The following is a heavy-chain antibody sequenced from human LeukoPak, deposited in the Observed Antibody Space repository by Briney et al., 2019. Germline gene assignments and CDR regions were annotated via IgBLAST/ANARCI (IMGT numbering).Heavy chain of an antibody. J-gene: IGHJ4*02. Sequence: GASVKVSCKASGYIFTSYGINWVRQAPGRGLEWMGWISASNGNTNYAQKLQGRVTMTTDTSTNTAYMELRSLRSDDTAVYYCARDRSNSAPYYFDYWGQGTLVTVSS. CDR3: ARDRSNSAPYYFDY. CDR2: ISASNGNT. CDR1: GYIFTSYG. V-gene: IGHV1-18*01. D-gene: IGHD1-26*01.